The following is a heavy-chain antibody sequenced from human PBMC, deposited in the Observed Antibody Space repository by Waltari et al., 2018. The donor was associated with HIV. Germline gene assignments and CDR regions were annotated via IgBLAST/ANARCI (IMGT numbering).Heavy chain of an antibody. V-gene: IGHV3-21*01. Sequence: EVQLVESGGGLVKPGGSLRLSCAASGFPFSSYSMTWVRQAPGKGLEWVSSISSSSSYIYYADSVKGRFTISRDNAKNSLYLQMNSLRAEDTAVYYCARGGIVGATIDYWGQGTLVTVSS. CDR2: ISSSSSYI. J-gene: IGHJ4*02. CDR1: GFPFSSYS. CDR3: ARGGIVGATIDY. D-gene: IGHD1-26*01.